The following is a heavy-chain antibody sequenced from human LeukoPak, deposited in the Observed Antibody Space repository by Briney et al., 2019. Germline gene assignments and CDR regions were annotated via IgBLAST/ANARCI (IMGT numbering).Heavy chain of an antibody. J-gene: IGHJ4*02. D-gene: IGHD3-3*01. CDR2: IKQDGSEQ. CDR1: GFTFSSYW. CDR3: ARITLYYDFWSGYAYYFDY. Sequence: GGSLRLSCAASGFTFSSYWMSWVRQAPGKGVEWVANIKQDGSEQYYVESVKGRFTISRDNAKNSLYLQMNSLRAEDTAVYYCARITLYYDFWSGYAYYFDYWGQGTLVTVSS. V-gene: IGHV3-7*01.